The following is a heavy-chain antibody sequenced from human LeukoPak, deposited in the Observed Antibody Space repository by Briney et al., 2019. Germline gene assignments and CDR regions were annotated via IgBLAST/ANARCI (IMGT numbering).Heavy chain of an antibody. CDR3: ARDPPYYYDSSVF. D-gene: IGHD3-22*01. V-gene: IGHV3-7*01. Sequence: GGSLRLSCAASGFTFSSYWMSWVRQAPGKGLEWVANIKQDGSEKYYVDSVKGRFTISRDNAKNSLYLQMNSLRAEDTAVYYCARDPPYYYDSSVFWGQGTLVTVSS. J-gene: IGHJ4*02. CDR1: GFTFSSYW. CDR2: IKQDGSEK.